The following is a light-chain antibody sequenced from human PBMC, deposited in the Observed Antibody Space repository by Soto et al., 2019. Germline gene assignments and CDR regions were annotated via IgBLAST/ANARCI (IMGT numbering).Light chain of an antibody. CDR2: RNN. J-gene: IGLJ3*02. V-gene: IGLV1-47*01. CDR3: ATWDDSLSGRV. Sequence: QSELTQPPSASETPGQRVTISCSGSSSNIGSNYVCWYQQLPGTAPKLLIYRNNQRPSGVPDRFSGSKSDTSASLAISGLRSEDEADYYCATWDDSLSGRVFGGGTKVTVL. CDR1: SSNIGSNY.